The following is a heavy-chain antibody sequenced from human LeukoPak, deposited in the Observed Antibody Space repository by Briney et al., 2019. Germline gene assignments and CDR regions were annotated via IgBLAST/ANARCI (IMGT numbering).Heavy chain of an antibody. D-gene: IGHD4-23*01. V-gene: IGHV4-34*01. CDR2: INHSGST. CDR3: ARGSVDFRVVTSSSDV. J-gene: IGHJ6*04. CDR1: GGSFSGYY. Sequence: SETLSLTCAVYGGSFSGYYWRWIRQPPGKGLEWIGEINHSGSTNYNPSLKSRVTISVDTSKNQFSLKLSSVTAADTAVYYCARGSVDFRVVTSSSDVWGKGTTVTVSS.